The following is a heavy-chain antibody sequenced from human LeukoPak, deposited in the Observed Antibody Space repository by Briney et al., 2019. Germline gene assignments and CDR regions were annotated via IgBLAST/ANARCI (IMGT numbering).Heavy chain of an antibody. CDR1: GYTFSSYG. Sequence: ASVKVSCKASGYTFSSYGIGWVRQAPEQGLECMGWISAYNGNINYIQKFQGRVTMTTDTSTSTAYMELRSLRSDDTAVYYCAREHGSGSYYNPVGFDYWGQGTLVTVSS. V-gene: IGHV1-18*01. D-gene: IGHD3-10*01. CDR2: ISAYNGNI. CDR3: AREHGSGSYYNPVGFDY. J-gene: IGHJ4*02.